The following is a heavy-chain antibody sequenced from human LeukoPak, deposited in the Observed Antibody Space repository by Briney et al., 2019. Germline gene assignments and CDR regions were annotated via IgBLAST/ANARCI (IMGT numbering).Heavy chain of an antibody. Sequence: SETLSLTCAVYGGSFSGYYWSWLRQPPGKGLEWIGEINHSGSTNYNPSLKSRVTISVDTSKNQFSLKLSSVTAADTAVYYCARGAGIAAAGPYFDYWGQGTLVTVSS. V-gene: IGHV4-34*01. CDR2: INHSGST. J-gene: IGHJ4*02. CDR1: GGSFSGYY. D-gene: IGHD6-13*01. CDR3: ARGAGIAAAGPYFDY.